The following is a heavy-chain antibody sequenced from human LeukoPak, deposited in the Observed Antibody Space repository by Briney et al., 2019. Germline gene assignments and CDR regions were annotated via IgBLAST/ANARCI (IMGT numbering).Heavy chain of an antibody. J-gene: IGHJ4*02. CDR2: IYSGGRT. Sequence: PGGSLRLSCAASGFTVSSNYMSWVRQAPGKGLEWVSVIYSGGRTYYADSMKGRFTISRDNSKNRMYLQINSLRAEDTAVYYCASLLRGWGQGTLVTVSS. CDR1: GFTVSSNY. D-gene: IGHD3-3*01. CDR3: ASLLRG. V-gene: IGHV3-66*01.